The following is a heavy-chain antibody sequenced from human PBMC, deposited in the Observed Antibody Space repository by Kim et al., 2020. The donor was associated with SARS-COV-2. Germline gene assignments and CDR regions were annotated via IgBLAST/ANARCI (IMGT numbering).Heavy chain of an antibody. Sequence: GGSLRLSCAASGFTFSSYGMHWVRQAPGKGLEWVAVISYDGSNKYYADSVKGRFTISRDNSKNTLYLQMNSLRAEDTAVYYCAKDPKTTETSPLVSFDSWGPGTLVTVSS. CDR3: AKDPKTTETSPLVSFDS. V-gene: IGHV3-30*18. J-gene: IGHJ4*02. D-gene: IGHD4-17*01. CDR2: ISYDGSNK. CDR1: GFTFSSYG.